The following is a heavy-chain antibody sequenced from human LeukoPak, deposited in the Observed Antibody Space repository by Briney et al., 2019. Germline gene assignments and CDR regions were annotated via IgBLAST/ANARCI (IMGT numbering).Heavy chain of an antibody. V-gene: IGHV3-30*02. Sequence: GGSLRLSCAAAGFSFLSHGMHWVRQAPGKGLDWVAFIRHDGGNKYYADSVKGRFTISRDNSKNTLYLQMNSLRAEDTAVYYCAKVGLAVAALDAFDVWGQGTMVTVSS. D-gene: IGHD6-19*01. CDR2: IRHDGGNK. CDR1: GFSFLSHG. CDR3: AKVGLAVAALDAFDV. J-gene: IGHJ3*01.